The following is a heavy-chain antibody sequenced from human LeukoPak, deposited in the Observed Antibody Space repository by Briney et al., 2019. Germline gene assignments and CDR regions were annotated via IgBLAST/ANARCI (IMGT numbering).Heavy chain of an antibody. CDR1: GGTFSGYY. D-gene: IGHD1-26*01. J-gene: IGHJ6*03. V-gene: IGHV4-34*01. CDR2: SNDSGGT. CDR3: ARLSVIVGAALEYYYYYMDV. Sequence: TSETLSLTCAVYGGTFSGYYWSWIRQPPGKRLEWVGESNDSGGTNYNPSLKSRVTISADKSKNRVSLRLTSVTAADTAVYYCARLSVIVGAALEYYYYYMDVWGQGTTVTVSS.